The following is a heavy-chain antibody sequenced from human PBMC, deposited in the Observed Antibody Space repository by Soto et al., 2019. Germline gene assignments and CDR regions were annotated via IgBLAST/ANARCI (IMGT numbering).Heavy chain of an antibody. Sequence: QVQLQEEGPGLVKPSQTLSLTCTVSGGSISSGGYYWSWIRQHPGKGLEWIGYIYYSGSTYYNPSLKSRVTVSVDTSKNQFSLKLSSVTAADTAVYYCARGSTIFGAYHTLYSFDYWGKGTLVTVSS. CDR1: GGSISSGGYY. CDR2: IYYSGST. CDR3: ARGSTIFGAYHTLYSFDY. V-gene: IGHV4-31*03. D-gene: IGHD3-3*01. J-gene: IGHJ4*02.